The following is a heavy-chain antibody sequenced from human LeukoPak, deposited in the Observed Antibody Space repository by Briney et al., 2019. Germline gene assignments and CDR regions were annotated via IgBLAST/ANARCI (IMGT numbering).Heavy chain of an antibody. CDR1: GYTFTSYG. V-gene: IGHV1-18*01. Sequence: GASVKVSCKASGYTFTSYGISWGRHAPGQGLEWMGWISAYNGNTNYAQKLQGRVTMTTDTSTSTAYMELRSLRSDDTAVYYCARMGIVGATTPPLLFDYWGQGTLVTVSS. D-gene: IGHD1-26*01. J-gene: IGHJ4*02. CDR3: ARMGIVGATTPPLLFDY. CDR2: ISAYNGNT.